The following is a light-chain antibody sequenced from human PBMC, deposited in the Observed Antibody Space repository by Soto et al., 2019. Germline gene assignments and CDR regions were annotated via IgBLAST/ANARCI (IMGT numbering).Light chain of an antibody. Sequence: DIQMTQSPSSLSASVGARVTITCQASQDIKNYLNWYQQKSGKAPKLLIYDASDLETGVPSRFSGSGSGTDFTFTINSLQPEDIATYYCQQYDNRPLTFGGGTKVEIK. CDR3: QQYDNRPLT. V-gene: IGKV1-33*01. CDR2: DAS. CDR1: QDIKNY. J-gene: IGKJ4*01.